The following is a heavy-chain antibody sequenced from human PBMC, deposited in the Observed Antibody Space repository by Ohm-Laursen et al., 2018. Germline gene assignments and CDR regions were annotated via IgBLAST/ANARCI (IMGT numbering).Heavy chain of an antibody. CDR1: GFTFADYA. CDR3: AKDSRSYGMDV. CDR2: ISWNSGSI. V-gene: IGHV3-9*01. J-gene: IGHJ6*02. Sequence: SLRLSCAASGFTFADYAMHWVRQAPGKGLEWVSGISWNSGSIGYADSVKGRFTISRDNAKNSLYLQMNSLRAEDTALYYCAKDSRSYGMDVWGQGTTVTVSS.